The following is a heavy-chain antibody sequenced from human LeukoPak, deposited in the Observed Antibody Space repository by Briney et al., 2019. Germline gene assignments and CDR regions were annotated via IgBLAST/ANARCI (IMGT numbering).Heavy chain of an antibody. Sequence: PGGSLRLSCEASGFTFSSPWMNWVRQAPGKGLEWVANIRGDGGLIYYVDSVKGRFTISRDNAKNSMYLQMNSLRAEDTAVYHCARDRRIYSNYGRAAFDIWGQGTMVTVSS. CDR3: ARDRRIYSNYGRAAFDI. CDR2: IRGDGGLI. V-gene: IGHV3-7*01. J-gene: IGHJ3*02. CDR1: GFTFSSPW. D-gene: IGHD4-11*01.